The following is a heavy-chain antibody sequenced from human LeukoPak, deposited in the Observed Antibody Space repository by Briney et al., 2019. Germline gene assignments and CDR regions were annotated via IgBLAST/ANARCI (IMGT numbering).Heavy chain of an antibody. Sequence: GGSLRLSCAASGFTLSNAWMSWLRQPPGKGLEWVGRIKSKADGGTTDYAAPVKGRFTISRDDPKHTLYLQMNSLKPEDTAVYYCTTDKGYCSSTSCFDYWGQGTLVTVSS. CDR3: TTDKGYCSSTSCFDY. V-gene: IGHV3-15*01. J-gene: IGHJ4*02. D-gene: IGHD2-2*01. CDR2: IKSKADGGTT. CDR1: GFTLSNAW.